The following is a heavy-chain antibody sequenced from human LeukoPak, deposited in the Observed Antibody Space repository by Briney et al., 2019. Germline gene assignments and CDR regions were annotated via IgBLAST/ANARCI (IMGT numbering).Heavy chain of an antibody. CDR1: GFTFSSYG. CDR2: IWYDGSNK. Sequence: GGSLRLSCAASGFTFSSYGMHWVRQAPGKGLEWVAVIWYDGSNKFYADSVKGRFTISRDNSKNSLYLQMNSLRVEDTAVYYCARDHNYAFDNWGQGTLVSVAS. CDR3: ARDHNYAFDN. J-gene: IGHJ4*02. D-gene: IGHD1-1*01. V-gene: IGHV3-33*01.